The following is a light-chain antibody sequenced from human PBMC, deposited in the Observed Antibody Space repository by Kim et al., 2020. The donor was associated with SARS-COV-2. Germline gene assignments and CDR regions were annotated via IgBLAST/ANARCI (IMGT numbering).Light chain of an antibody. CDR3: QQYGSSPLVT. Sequence: DIVLTQSPGTLSLSPGEGATLSCRASQSVSSNHLAWYQQKPGQAPRVIIYGTSNRPAGIPDRFSGRGFGTDFTLTISRLEPEDFAVYYCQQYGSSPLVTFGPGTKVDIK. CDR2: GTS. J-gene: IGKJ3*01. V-gene: IGKV3-20*01. CDR1: QSVSSNH.